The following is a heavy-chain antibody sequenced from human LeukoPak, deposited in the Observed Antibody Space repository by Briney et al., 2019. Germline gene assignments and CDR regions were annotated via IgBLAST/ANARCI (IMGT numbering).Heavy chain of an antibody. D-gene: IGHD5-12*01. Sequence: GGSLRLSCAASGFTFSTYGMHWVRQAPGKGLEWVAVISYDGSNIYYADSVKGRFTISRDNSKNTLYLQMNSLRAEDTAVYYCAKGSGYAGFDYWGQGTLVTVSS. V-gene: IGHV3-30*18. CDR1: GFTFSTYG. CDR3: AKGSGYAGFDY. CDR2: ISYDGSNI. J-gene: IGHJ4*02.